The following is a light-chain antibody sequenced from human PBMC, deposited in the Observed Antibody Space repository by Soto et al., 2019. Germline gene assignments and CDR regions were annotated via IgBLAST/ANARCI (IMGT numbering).Light chain of an antibody. J-gene: IGKJ1*01. CDR2: GAS. CDR1: QAIRDD. Sequence: AIQMTQSPSYLSAYVGDRVTITCRASQAIRDDLGWYQQKPGKAPKLLIYGASSLHDGVPSRFGGSGSGTDFTLTISSLQPEDFATYYCLQDNNYPWTFGQGTKVEVK. V-gene: IGKV1-6*01. CDR3: LQDNNYPWT.